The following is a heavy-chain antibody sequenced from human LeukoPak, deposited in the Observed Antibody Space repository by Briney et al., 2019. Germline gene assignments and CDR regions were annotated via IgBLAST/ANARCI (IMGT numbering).Heavy chain of an antibody. Sequence: GGPLRLSCAASGFTFSSYAMSWVRQAPGKGLEWVSAISGSGGSTYYADSVKGRFTISRDNSKNTLYLQMNSLRAEDTAVYYCAKLSDSSGWYFDYWGQGTLVTVSS. CDR2: ISGSGGST. CDR1: GFTFSSYA. J-gene: IGHJ4*02. CDR3: AKLSDSSGWYFDY. V-gene: IGHV3-23*01. D-gene: IGHD6-19*01.